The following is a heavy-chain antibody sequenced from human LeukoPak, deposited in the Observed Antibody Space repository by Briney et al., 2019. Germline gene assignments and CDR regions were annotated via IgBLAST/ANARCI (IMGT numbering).Heavy chain of an antibody. J-gene: IGHJ4*02. CDR1: AFIFNNNW. CDR3: SRDSSPWTIDE. D-gene: IGHD3-9*01. Sequence: PGVCLRPSGATSAFIFNNNWMSCVSPAQGNGRGWVANIKRDGSAKSYVASMKGRFTISRDNARTSVYLQMNSLRVDDTAEYYCSRDSSPWTIDEWGQGTLLTVSS. CDR2: IKRDGSAK. V-gene: IGHV3-7*01.